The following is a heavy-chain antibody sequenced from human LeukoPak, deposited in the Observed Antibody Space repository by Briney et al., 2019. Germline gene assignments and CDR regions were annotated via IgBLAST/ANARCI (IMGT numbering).Heavy chain of an antibody. D-gene: IGHD2/OR15-2a*01. CDR1: GFTFSSYA. Sequence: PGGSLRLSCAASGFTFSSYAMNWVRQAPGKGLECISAISGSGDSTHYADSVKGRFTISRDNSKNTLYLQMNSLRAEGTAVYYCARNVSGQYFDIWGRGTLVTVSS. J-gene: IGHJ2*01. CDR2: ISGSGDST. CDR3: ARNVSGQYFDI. V-gene: IGHV3-23*01.